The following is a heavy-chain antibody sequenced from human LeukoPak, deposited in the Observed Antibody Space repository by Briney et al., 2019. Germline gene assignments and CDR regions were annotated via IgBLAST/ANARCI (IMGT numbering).Heavy chain of an antibody. CDR1: GFTFSSYG. Sequence: GRSLRLSCGASGFTFSSYGMHWVRQAPGKGLEWLAVIWYDGSSKYYADSVKGRFTISRDNSKNTLYLQMNSLRAEDAAVYYCARDHSYGYGGSAYWGQGTLVIVSS. V-gene: IGHV3-33*01. J-gene: IGHJ4*02. CDR3: ARDHSYGYGGSAY. CDR2: IWYDGSSK. D-gene: IGHD5-18*01.